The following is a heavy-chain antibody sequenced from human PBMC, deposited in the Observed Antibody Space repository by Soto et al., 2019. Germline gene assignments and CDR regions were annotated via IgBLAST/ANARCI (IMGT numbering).Heavy chain of an antibody. CDR1: GFTFSSYA. CDR2: ISYDGSNK. Sequence: PGGSLRLSCAASGFTFSSYAMHWGRQAPGKGLEWVAVISYDGSNKYYADSVKGRFTISRDNSKNTLYLQMNSLRAEDTAVYYCARDRDYYYYGMDVWGQGTTVTVSS. V-gene: IGHV3-30-3*01. J-gene: IGHJ6*02. CDR3: ARDRDYYYYGMDV.